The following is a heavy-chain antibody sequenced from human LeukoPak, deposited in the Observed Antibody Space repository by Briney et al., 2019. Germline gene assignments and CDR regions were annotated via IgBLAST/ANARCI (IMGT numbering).Heavy chain of an antibody. V-gene: IGHV1-2*02. CDR1: GYTFTGYY. CDR2: INPNSGGT. CDR3: ARDLVVPAARGDY. Sequence: ASVKVSCKASGYTFTGYYMHWVRQAPGQGLEWMGWINPNSGGTNYAQKFQGRVTMTRDTSISTAYMELSRLGSDDTAVYYCARDLVVPAARGDYWGQGTLVTVSS. J-gene: IGHJ4*02. D-gene: IGHD2-2*01.